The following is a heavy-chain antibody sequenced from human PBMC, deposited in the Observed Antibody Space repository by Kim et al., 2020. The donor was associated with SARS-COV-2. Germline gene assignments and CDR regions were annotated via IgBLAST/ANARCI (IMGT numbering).Heavy chain of an antibody. V-gene: IGHV3-11*03. D-gene: IGHD3-9*01. CDR3: ASHFDWLPVYY. J-gene: IGHJ4*02. CDR1: GFTFSDYY. Sequence: GGSLRLSCAASGFTFSDYYMSWIRQAPGKGLEWVSYISSSSSYTNYADSVKGRFTISRDNAKNSLYLQMNSLRAEDTAVYYCASHFDWLPVYYWGQGTLVTVSS. CDR2: ISSSSSYT.